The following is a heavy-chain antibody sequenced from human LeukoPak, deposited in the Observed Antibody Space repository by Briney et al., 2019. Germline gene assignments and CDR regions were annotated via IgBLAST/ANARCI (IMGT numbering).Heavy chain of an antibody. CDR3: ARDLPDIVVVPAAWGGMDV. CDR1: GGTFSSYA. D-gene: IGHD2-2*01. CDR2: IIPIFGTA. J-gene: IGHJ6*04. V-gene: IGHV1-69*13. Sequence: SVKVSCKASGGTFSSYAISWVRQAPGQGLEWMGGIIPIFGTANYAQKFQGRVTITADESTSTAYMELSSLRSEDTAVYYCARDLPDIVVVPAAWGGMDVWGKGTTVTVSS.